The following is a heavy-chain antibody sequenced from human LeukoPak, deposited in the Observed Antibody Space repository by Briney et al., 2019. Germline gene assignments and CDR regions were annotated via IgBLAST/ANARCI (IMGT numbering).Heavy chain of an antibody. Sequence: PGRSLRLSCAASGFTFSSYAMHWVRQAPGKGLEWVAVISYDGSNKYYADSVKGRFTISRDNSKNTLYLQMNSLRAEDTAVYYCARDRRNDYWGQGTLVTVSS. V-gene: IGHV3-30-3*01. CDR2: ISYDGSNK. CDR1: GFTFSSYA. J-gene: IGHJ4*02. CDR3: ARDRRNDY.